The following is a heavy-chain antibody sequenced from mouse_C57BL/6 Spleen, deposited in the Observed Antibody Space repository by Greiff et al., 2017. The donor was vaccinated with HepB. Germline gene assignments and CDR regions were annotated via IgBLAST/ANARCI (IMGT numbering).Heavy chain of an antibody. J-gene: IGHJ2*01. Sequence: VKVVESGAELVKPGASVKISCKASGYTFTDYYINWVKQRPGQGLEWIGKIGPGSGSTYYNEKFKGKATLTADKSSSTAYMQLSSLTSEDSSVYLGAPPLRSYYFDYWGQGTTLTVSS. V-gene: IGHV1-77*01. CDR2: IGPGSGST. D-gene: IGHD1-1*01. CDR1: GYTFTDYY. CDR3: APPLRSYYFDY.